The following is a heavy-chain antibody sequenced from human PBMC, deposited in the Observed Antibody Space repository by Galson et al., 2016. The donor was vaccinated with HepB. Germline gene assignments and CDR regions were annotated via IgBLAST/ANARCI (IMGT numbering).Heavy chain of an antibody. V-gene: IGHV2-5*02. CDR3: AHTSYYYGSGTFDY. CDR1: GFSLYTSGVG. CDR2: IYRDDDK. D-gene: IGHD3-10*01. J-gene: IGHJ4*02. Sequence: PALVKPTQTLTLTCTFSGFSLYTSGVGVGWIRQPPGKGLEWLALIYRDDDKRYNPSLTNRLTITKDTSKDQVVLTMTNMDPVDTATYYCAHTSYYYGSGTFDYWGQGTLVTVSS.